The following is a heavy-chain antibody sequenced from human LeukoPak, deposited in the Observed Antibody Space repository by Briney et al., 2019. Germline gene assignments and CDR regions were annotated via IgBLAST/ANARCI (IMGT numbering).Heavy chain of an antibody. V-gene: IGHV4-34*01. CDR3: ARFTYVWGSYAFDI. CDR2: INHSGST. CDR1: GGSFSGYY. J-gene: IGHJ3*02. Sequence: SETLSLTCAVYGGSFSGYYWSWIRQPPGEGLEWIGEINHSGSTNYNPSLKSRVTISVDTSKNQFSLKLSSVTAADTAVYYCARFTYVWGSYAFDIWGQGTMVTVSS. D-gene: IGHD3-16*01.